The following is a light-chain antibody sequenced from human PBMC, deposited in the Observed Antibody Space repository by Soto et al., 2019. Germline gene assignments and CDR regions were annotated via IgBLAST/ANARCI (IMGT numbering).Light chain of an antibody. Sequence: EIQMTQSPSTLSGSVGDRVTITCRASQTISSWLAWYQQKPGKAPKLLIYDASNLETGVPSRFSGSGSGTDFTFTISSLQPEDIATYYCQQYSHLITFGQGTRLEIK. CDR3: QQYSHLIT. J-gene: IGKJ5*01. CDR1: QTISSW. V-gene: IGKV1-5*01. CDR2: DAS.